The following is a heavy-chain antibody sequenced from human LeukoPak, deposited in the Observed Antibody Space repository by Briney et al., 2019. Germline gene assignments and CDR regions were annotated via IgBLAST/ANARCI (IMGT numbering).Heavy chain of an antibody. V-gene: IGHV4-34*01. CDR1: GGSISSYY. D-gene: IGHD1-1*01. CDR2: INHSGST. Sequence: SETLSLTCTVSGGSISSYYWSWIRQPPGKGLEWIGEINHSGSTNYNPSLKSRVTISVDTSKNQFSLKLSSVTAADTAVYYCARRYYYYYYYMDVWGKGTTVTVSS. J-gene: IGHJ6*03. CDR3: ARRYYYYYYYMDV.